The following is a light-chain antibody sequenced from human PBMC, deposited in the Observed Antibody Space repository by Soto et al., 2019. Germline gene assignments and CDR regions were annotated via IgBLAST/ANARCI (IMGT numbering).Light chain of an antibody. CDR3: QQYEAVVT. J-gene: IGKJ1*01. V-gene: IGKV3-20*01. CDR2: GAS. CDR1: QSVSSNY. Sequence: EIALTQCPGTLSLSPGERATLSCRASQSVSSNYLAWYQQKPGQAPRLLIFGASSRATGIPDRFSVSGSGTDFTLTISRLEPEDVAVYDCQQYEAVVTFGQGTKVDIK.